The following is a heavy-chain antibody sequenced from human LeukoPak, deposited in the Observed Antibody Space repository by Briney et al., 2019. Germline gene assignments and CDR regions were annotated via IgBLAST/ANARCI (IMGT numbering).Heavy chain of an antibody. Sequence: SETLSLTCTVSGGSISSYYWSWIRQPPGEGLEWIGYIYYSGSTNYNPSLKSRVTISVDTSKNQFSLKLSSVTAADTAVYYCARDSENSSGFDFDYWGQGTLVTVSS. CDR2: IYYSGST. J-gene: IGHJ4*02. D-gene: IGHD6-19*01. V-gene: IGHV4-59*01. CDR1: GGSISSYY. CDR3: ARDSENSSGFDFDY.